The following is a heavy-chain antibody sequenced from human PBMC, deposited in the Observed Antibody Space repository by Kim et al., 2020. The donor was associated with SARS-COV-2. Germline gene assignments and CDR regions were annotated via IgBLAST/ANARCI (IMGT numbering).Heavy chain of an antibody. J-gene: IGHJ5*02. D-gene: IGHD1-26*01. CDR3: ARHRKWELHWEDLGFDP. CDR1: GGSISSSSYY. Sequence: SETLSLTCTVSGGSISSSSYYWGWIRQPPGKGLEWIGSIYYSGSTYYNPSLKSRVTISVDTSKNQFSLKLSSVTAADTAVYYCARHRKWELHWEDLGFDPWGQGTLVTVSS. CDR2: IYYSGST. V-gene: IGHV4-39*01.